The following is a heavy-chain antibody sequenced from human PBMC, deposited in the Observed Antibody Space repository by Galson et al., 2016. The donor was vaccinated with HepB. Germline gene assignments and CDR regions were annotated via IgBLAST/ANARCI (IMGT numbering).Heavy chain of an antibody. V-gene: IGHV1-18*01. J-gene: IGHJ4*02. CDR1: GYTFTGYG. D-gene: IGHD6-25*01. CDR2: TSAVNGNT. CDR3: ARYRAATAYSDY. Sequence: SVKVSCKASGYTFTGYGISWVRQAPGQGLEWMGWTSAVNGNTRYAQRFQDRVTMTIDTSTSTAFMELRSLRSDDTAVYYCARYRAATAYSDYWGQGTLVTVSS.